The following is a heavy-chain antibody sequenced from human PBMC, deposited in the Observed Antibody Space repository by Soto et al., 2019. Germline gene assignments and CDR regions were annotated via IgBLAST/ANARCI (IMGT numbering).Heavy chain of an antibody. J-gene: IGHJ4*02. CDR1: GGSVSSGSYY. D-gene: IGHD5-12*01. V-gene: IGHV4-61*01. Sequence: LSLTCTVSGGSVSSGSYYWSWIRQPPGKGLEWIGYIYYSGSTNYNPSLKSRVTISVDTSKNQFSLKLSSVTAADTAVYYCAREMATISAPFDYWGQGTLVTVS. CDR2: IYYSGST. CDR3: AREMATISAPFDY.